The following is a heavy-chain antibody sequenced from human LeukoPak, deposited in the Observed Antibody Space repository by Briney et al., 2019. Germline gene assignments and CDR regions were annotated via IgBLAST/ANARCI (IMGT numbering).Heavy chain of an antibody. CDR3: ARVSGSYGDSAY. CDR2: ITSSNSSM. Sequence: GGSLRLSCAASGFTFSSYSMNWFRQAPGKGLEWISYITSSNSSMYYADSVKGRFTISRDNAKNSLYLQMNSLRAEDTAVYYCARVSGSYGDSAYWGQGTLVTVSS. D-gene: IGHD1-26*01. V-gene: IGHV3-48*04. CDR1: GFTFSSYS. J-gene: IGHJ4*02.